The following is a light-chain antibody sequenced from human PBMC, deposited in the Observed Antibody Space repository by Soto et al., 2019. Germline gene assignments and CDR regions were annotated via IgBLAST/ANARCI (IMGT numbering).Light chain of an antibody. V-gene: IGLV3-9*01. CDR1: NIGSKN. Sequence: SYELTQPLSVSVALGQTARITCGGSNIGSKNVHWYQQKPGQAPVLVIYRDSNRPSGILERFSGSNSGNTATLTISRVQAGDEADYYCQVWDSSLVVFGGGTKLTVL. CDR3: QVWDSSLVV. CDR2: RDS. J-gene: IGLJ2*01.